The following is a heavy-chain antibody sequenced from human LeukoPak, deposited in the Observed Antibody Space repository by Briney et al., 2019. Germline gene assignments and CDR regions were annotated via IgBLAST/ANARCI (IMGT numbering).Heavy chain of an antibody. Sequence: KPGGSLRLSCAASGFTFSDYYMSWIRQAPGKGLEWVSYISSSGSTIYYADSVKGRFTISRDNSKNTLYLQMNSLRAEDTAVYYCAREGGMEWLLVCMDVWGKGTTVTVSS. J-gene: IGHJ6*03. D-gene: IGHD3-3*01. CDR1: GFTFSDYY. CDR3: AREGGMEWLLVCMDV. V-gene: IGHV3-11*04. CDR2: ISSSGSTI.